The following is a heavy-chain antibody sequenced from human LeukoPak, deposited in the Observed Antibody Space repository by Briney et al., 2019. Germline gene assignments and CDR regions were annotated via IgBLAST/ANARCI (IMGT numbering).Heavy chain of an antibody. J-gene: IGHJ3*02. D-gene: IGHD3-22*01. CDR3: ARDGRYYDSSGSNDAFDI. Sequence: PGGSLRLSCAASGFTFSSYAMHWVRQAPGKGLEYVSAISSNGGSTYYANSVKGRFTISRDNSKNTLYLQMGSLRAEDMAVYYCARDGRYYDSSGSNDAFDIWGQGTMVTVSS. V-gene: IGHV3-64*01. CDR2: ISSNGGST. CDR1: GFTFSSYA.